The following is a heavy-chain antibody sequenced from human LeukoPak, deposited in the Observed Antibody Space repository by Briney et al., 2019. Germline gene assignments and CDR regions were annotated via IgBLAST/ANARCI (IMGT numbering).Heavy chain of an antibody. D-gene: IGHD6-19*01. CDR2: IYTSGST. CDR1: GGSISSYY. J-gene: IGHJ5*02. V-gene: IGHV4-4*07. CDR3: ARDNSSGWYEGGWFDP. Sequence: SETLSLTCTVSGGSISSYYWSWIRQPAGKGLEWIGRIYTSGSTNYNPSLKSRVTMSVDTSKNQFSLKLSSVTAADTAVYYCARDNSSGWYEGGWFDPWGQGTLVTVSS.